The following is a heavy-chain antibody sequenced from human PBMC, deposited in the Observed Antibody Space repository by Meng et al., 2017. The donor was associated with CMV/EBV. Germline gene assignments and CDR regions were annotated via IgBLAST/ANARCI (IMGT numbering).Heavy chain of an antibody. CDR3: ARGVQEYSYGQPTHFDY. Sequence: QVQLQESGPGLVKPSQTLSLTCTLSGGSISSGSYYWSWIRQPAGKGLEWIGRIYTSGSTNYNPSLKSRVTISVDTSKNQFSLKLSSVTAADTAVYYCARGVQEYSYGQPTHFDYWGQGTLVTVSS. V-gene: IGHV4-61*02. D-gene: IGHD5-18*01. CDR2: IYTSGST. J-gene: IGHJ4*02. CDR1: GGSISSGSYY.